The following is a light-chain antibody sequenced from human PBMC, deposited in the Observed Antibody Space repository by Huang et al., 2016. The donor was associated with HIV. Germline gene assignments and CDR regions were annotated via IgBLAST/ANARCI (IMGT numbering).Light chain of an antibody. V-gene: IGKV1-33*01. CDR2: DAS. J-gene: IGKJ4*01. Sequence: DIQMTQSPSSLSSSLGDRVTITCQASKDISTYLNWYQQKPGKAPKLLIYDASNLETGVPSRFSGSGSGTDFTFTISSLQPEDIATYYCQQYDNRITFGGGTKVELK. CDR1: KDISTY. CDR3: QQYDNRIT.